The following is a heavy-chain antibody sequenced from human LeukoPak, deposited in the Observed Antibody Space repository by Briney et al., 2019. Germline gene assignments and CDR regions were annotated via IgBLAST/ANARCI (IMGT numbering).Heavy chain of an antibody. CDR3: AKSHGVVITGRFDY. CDR1: GFTFYNYA. D-gene: IGHD3-22*01. Sequence: GGSLRLSCAASGFTFYNYAMTWVRQAPGKGLEWVSAISGSGGNTYYADSVKGRFTISRDNSKNTLFLQMNSLGTEDTAVYYCAKSHGVVITGRFDYWGQGILVTVSS. CDR2: ISGSGGNT. J-gene: IGHJ4*02. V-gene: IGHV3-23*01.